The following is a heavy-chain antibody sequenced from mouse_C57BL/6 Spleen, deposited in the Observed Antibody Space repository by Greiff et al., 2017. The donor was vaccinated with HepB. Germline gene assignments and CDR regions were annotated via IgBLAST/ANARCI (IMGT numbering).Heavy chain of an antibody. CDR1: GYTFTDYY. J-gene: IGHJ4*01. Sequence: EVQLQQSGPELAKPGASVKISCKASGYTFTDYYMNWVKQSHGKSLEWIGDINPNNGGTSYNQKFKGKATLTVDKSSSTAYMELRSLTSEDSAVYYCARRRLRRDYAMDYWGQGTSVTVSS. CDR3: ARRRLRRDYAMDY. CDR2: INPNNGGT. D-gene: IGHD2-4*01. V-gene: IGHV1-26*01.